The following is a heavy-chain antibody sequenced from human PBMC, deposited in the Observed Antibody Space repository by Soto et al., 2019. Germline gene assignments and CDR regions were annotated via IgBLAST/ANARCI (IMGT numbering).Heavy chain of an antibody. CDR2: IYGTGTT. D-gene: IGHD1-26*01. CDR1: DGSISSYY. V-gene: IGHV4-59*01. J-gene: IGHJ4*02. CDR3: AGFSSGTYLFGL. Sequence: SETLSLTCTVSDGSISSYYWSWIRQPPGKGLEWIGYIYGTGTTNYAPSLKNRVTMSLHTSKNQFSLTLSSVTAADTAMYYCAGFSSGTYLFGLWGPGTLVTVSS.